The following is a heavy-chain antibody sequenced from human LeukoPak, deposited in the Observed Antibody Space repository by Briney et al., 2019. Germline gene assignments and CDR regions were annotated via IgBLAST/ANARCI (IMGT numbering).Heavy chain of an antibody. D-gene: IGHD3-22*01. J-gene: IGHJ1*01. V-gene: IGHV4-39*01. CDR2: IYYSGIT. CDR3: ARQMYYYDSSGYEYFQL. Sequence: SEPLSLTCTVSGGPISSSRYYWGWIRQPQGKGLGWSGSIYYSGITYYNPSLNRRVTISVDTCKNQYSLKLSSVPAADTAVYYCARQMYYYDSSGYEYFQLWGQGTLVTVSS. CDR1: GGPISSSRYY.